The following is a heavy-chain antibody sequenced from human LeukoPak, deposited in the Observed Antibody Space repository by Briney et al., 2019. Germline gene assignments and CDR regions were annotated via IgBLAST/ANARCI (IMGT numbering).Heavy chain of an antibody. CDR3: ARDAVVAAHPAFDI. V-gene: IGHV4-39*07. CDR2: IYYSGST. Sequence: SETLSLTCTVSGGSISSSSYYWGWIRQPPGKGLEWIGSIYYSGSTYYNPSLKSRVTISVDTSKNQFSLKLSSVTAADTAVYYCARDAVVAAHPAFDIWGQGTMVTVSS. J-gene: IGHJ3*02. D-gene: IGHD2-15*01. CDR1: GGSISSSSYY.